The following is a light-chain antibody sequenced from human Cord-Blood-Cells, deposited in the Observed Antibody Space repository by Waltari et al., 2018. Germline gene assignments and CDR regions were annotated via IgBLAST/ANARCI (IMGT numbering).Light chain of an antibody. V-gene: IGLV1-40*01. J-gene: IGLJ2*01. CDR2: GNS. CDR1: SSNIGAGYD. CDR3: QSYDSSLSGSVV. Sequence: QSVLTQPPSVSGAPGQRVTISCTGSSSNIGAGYDVPWYQQLPGTAPKLLIYGNSNRPSGVPDRFSGSKSGPSASLAITGLQAEDEADYYCQSYDSSLSGSVVFGGGTKLTVL.